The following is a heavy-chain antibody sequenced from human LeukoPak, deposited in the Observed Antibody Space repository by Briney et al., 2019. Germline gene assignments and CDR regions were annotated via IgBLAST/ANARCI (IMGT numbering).Heavy chain of an antibody. D-gene: IGHD1-26*01. CDR1: GFTFSNPW. Sequence: GGSLRLSCAASGFTFSNPWMSWVRQAPGKGLEWVGLIKSKTDGGTTDYAAPVKGRFTISRYDSKNTLYLQMNSLETEDTAVYFCTTYRSGAFDIWGQGTMVTVSS. CDR2: IKSKTDGGTT. V-gene: IGHV3-15*01. CDR3: TTYRSGAFDI. J-gene: IGHJ3*02.